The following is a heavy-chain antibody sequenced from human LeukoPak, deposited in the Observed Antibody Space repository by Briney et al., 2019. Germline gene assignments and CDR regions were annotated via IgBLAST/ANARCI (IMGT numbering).Heavy chain of an antibody. V-gene: IGHV3-23*01. CDR1: GIPLSNYG. CDR3: AKRGVVIRVILVGFHKEAYYFDS. J-gene: IGHJ4*02. CDR2: ISDSGGRT. Sequence: PGGPLRLFCAVPGIPLSNYGMSWVRQAPGKGLEWVADISDSGGRTNYADSVKGRFTISRDNPKNTLYLQMNSLRAEDTAVYFCAKRGVVIRVILVGFHKEAYYFDSWGQGALVTVSS. D-gene: IGHD3-22*01.